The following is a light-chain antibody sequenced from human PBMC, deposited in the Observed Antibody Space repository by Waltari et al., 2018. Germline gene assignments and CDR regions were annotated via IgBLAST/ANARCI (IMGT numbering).Light chain of an antibody. CDR3: SSYAGSNDVV. V-gene: IGLV2-8*01. CDR2: EVS. Sequence: QSALTQPPSASGSPGQSVTISCPGTSSDAGDYNYVAWYQQHPGKAPKLMLFEVSKRPSGVPDRFSGSKSGNTASLTVSGLQAEDEADYYCSSYAGSNDVVFGGGTRLTVL. J-gene: IGLJ2*01. CDR1: SSDAGDYNY.